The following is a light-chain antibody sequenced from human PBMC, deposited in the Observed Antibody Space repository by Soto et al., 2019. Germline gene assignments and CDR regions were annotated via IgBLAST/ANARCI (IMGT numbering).Light chain of an antibody. Sequence: EIVLTQSPGTLSLSPGERATLSCRARQSISSSYFAWYQQKPGQAPRLLIYGGSSRATGIPDRFSGSGSGTDFTLTISRLEPEDIAVYYCLQYCSSPATFGGATKVEIK. CDR2: GGS. CDR3: LQYCSSPAT. CDR1: QSISSSY. V-gene: IGKV3-20*01. J-gene: IGKJ4*01.